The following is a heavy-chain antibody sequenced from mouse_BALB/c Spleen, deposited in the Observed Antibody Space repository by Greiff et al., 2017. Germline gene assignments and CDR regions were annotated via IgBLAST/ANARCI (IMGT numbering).Heavy chain of an antibody. V-gene: IGHV5-4*02. CDR2: ISDGGSYI. CDR3: ARGGLLYAMDD. J-gene: IGHJ4*01. CDR1: GFTFSDYY. Sequence: DVKLVESGGGLVKPGGSLKLSCAASGFTFSDYYMYWVRQTPEKRLEWVATISDGGSYIYYPDSVKGRFTISRDNAKNNLYLQMSSLKSEDTAMYYCARGGLLYAMDDWGQGTSVTVSS.